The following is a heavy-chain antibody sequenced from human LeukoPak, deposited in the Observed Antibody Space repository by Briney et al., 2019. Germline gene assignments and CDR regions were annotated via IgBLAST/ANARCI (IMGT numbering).Heavy chain of an antibody. CDR1: GFTFSSFA. V-gene: IGHV3-23*01. Sequence: GGSLRLSCAASGFTFSSFAMNWVRQAPGKGLEWVSTMSGDATSTYYADSVKGRFTISRDNSKNTLYLQMNSLRADDTAVYYCAKRTSGSSWYSSDSWGRGTLVTVSS. D-gene: IGHD6-13*01. CDR3: AKRTSGSSWYSSDS. CDR2: MSGDATST. J-gene: IGHJ4*02.